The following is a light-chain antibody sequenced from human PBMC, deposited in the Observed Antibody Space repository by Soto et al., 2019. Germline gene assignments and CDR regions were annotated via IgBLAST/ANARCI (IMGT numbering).Light chain of an antibody. CDR2: AAS. V-gene: IGKV1-9*01. J-gene: IGKJ3*01. CDR3: QQLNSYPIT. CDR1: QGISSY. Sequence: IQLTQSPSSLSASVGDRVTITCRASQGISSYLAWYQQKPGKAPKLLIYAASTLQSGVPSRLSGSGSGTDFTLTIRSLQPEDFATYYCQQLNSYPITFGPGTKVDIK.